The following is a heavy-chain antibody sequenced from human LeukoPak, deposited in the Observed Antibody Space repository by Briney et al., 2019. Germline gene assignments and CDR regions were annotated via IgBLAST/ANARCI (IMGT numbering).Heavy chain of an antibody. CDR1: GGSISSYY. V-gene: IGHV4-59*08. Sequence: SETLSLTCTVSGGSISSYYWSWIRQPPGKGLEWIGYIYYNGSTNYNPSLKSRVTISVDTSKNQFSLKLSSVTAADTAVYYCARQSYYYDSSGYFDYWGQGTLFTASS. CDR3: ARQSYYYDSSGYFDY. CDR2: IYYNGST. J-gene: IGHJ4*02. D-gene: IGHD3-22*01.